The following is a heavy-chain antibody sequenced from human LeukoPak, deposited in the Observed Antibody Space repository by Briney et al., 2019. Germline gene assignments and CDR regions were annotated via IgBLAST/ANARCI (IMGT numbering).Heavy chain of an antibody. CDR3: ARDEGSGYYGSGSSQH. Sequence: SETLSLTCTVSGYSISSGYYWSWIRQPPGKGLEWIGYIYYSGSTNYNPSLKSRVTISVDTSKNQFSLKLSSVTAADTAVYYCARDEGSGYYGSGSSQHWGQGTLVTVSS. CDR2: IYYSGST. V-gene: IGHV4-38-2*02. CDR1: GYSISSGYY. D-gene: IGHD3-10*01. J-gene: IGHJ1*01.